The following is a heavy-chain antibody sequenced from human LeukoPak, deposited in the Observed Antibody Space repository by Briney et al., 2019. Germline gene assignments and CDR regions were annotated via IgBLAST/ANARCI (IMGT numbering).Heavy chain of an antibody. CDR2: ISSSGSTI. CDR3: AKDWQQLVYGY. CDR1: GFIFSSYS. J-gene: IGHJ4*02. D-gene: IGHD6-13*01. V-gene: IGHV3-48*04. Sequence: PGGSLRLSCAASGFIFSSYSMNWVRQAPGKGLEWVSYISSSGSTIYYADSVKGRFTISRDNAKYSLHLQMDSLRAEDTAVYYCAKDWQQLVYGYWGQGTLVTVSS.